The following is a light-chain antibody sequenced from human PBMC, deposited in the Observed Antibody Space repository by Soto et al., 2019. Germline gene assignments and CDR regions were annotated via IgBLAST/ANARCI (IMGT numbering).Light chain of an antibody. Sequence: EIVLTQSQATLSVSPGETATLSCRASQSVSANLAWYQLKPGQAPRLLIYGATTSDAGFPGKFSGSGSGTEFSLSITGLQSEDFGVYFCQHYNNLSTFGPGTKVDIK. CDR1: QSVSAN. CDR2: GAT. J-gene: IGKJ3*01. CDR3: QHYNNLST. V-gene: IGKV3-15*01.